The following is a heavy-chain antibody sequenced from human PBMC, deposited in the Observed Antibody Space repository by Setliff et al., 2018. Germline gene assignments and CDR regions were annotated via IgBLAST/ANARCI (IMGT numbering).Heavy chain of an antibody. CDR3: VHIRGGGNSPLFDS. J-gene: IGHJ4*02. D-gene: IGHD2-21*01. CDR1: GYTFSDYG. V-gene: IGHV1-18*01. CDR2: ISAYSGKA. Sequence: ASVKVSCKASGYTFSDYGITWVRQAPGQGLEWMGWISAYSGKAYYAQKLQDRATMTTDTSTGTAYLELRSLRSDDTAVYYCVHIRGGGNSPLFDSWGQGTLVTVSS.